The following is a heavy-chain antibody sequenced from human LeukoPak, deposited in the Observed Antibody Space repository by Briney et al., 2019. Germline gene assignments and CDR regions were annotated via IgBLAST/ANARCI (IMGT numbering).Heavy chain of an antibody. J-gene: IGHJ3*02. V-gene: IGHV4-39*01. Sequence: PSETLSLTCTVSGGSISSSSNYWDWVRQPPGKGLEWIGSIYYSGSTYYNPSLKSRVTISVDASKNHFSLKLSSVTAADTAVYYCAKHSRSGDSGYGNAFDIWGQGTMVTVSS. D-gene: IGHD5-12*01. CDR1: GGSISSSSNY. CDR3: AKHSRSGDSGYGNAFDI. CDR2: IYYSGST.